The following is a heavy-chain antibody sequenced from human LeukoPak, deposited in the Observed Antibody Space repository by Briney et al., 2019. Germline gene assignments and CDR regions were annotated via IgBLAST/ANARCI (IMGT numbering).Heavy chain of an antibody. D-gene: IGHD2-2*02. CDR2: IYSGGST. Sequence: GGSLRLSCAASGFTVSSDYMSWVRQAPGKGLEWVSVIYSGGSTYYADSVKGRFTISRHNSKNTLYLQMNSLRAEDTAVYYCARGKEGYCSSTSCYTRLRYYYYYMDVWGKGTTVTVSS. CDR1: GFTVSSDY. V-gene: IGHV3-53*04. CDR3: ARGKEGYCSSTSCYTRLRYYYYYMDV. J-gene: IGHJ6*03.